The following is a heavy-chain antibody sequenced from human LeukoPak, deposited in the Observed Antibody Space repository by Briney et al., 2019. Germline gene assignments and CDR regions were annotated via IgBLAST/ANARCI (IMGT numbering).Heavy chain of an antibody. D-gene: IGHD3-22*01. V-gene: IGHV3-74*01. J-gene: IGHJ4*02. CDR3: ARGNYYDSSGPEDY. CDR2: INSDGSST. CDR1: GFTFSRYW. Sequence: GGSLRLSCAASGFTFSRYWMHWVRQAPGKGLVWVSRINSDGSSTIYADSVKGRFTISRDNAKNTLYLQMNSLRAEDTAVYYCARGNYYDSSGPEDYWGQGTMVSVSS.